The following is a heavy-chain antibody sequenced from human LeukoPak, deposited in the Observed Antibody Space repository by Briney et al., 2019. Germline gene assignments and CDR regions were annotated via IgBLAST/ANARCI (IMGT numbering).Heavy chain of an antibody. CDR2: ISGNGGAT. J-gene: IGHJ4*02. V-gene: IGHV3-23*01. D-gene: IGHD3-10*01. Sequence: GSLRLSCAASGFAFSTYAMTWVRQAPGKGLEWVSAISGNGGATYYADSVKGRFTISRDNSNNTLCLQMNSLRAEDTAIYYCAKDRGNFYGSGSYFPPGGDYWGQGTLVTVSS. CDR1: GFAFSTYA. CDR3: AKDRGNFYGSGSYFPPGGDY.